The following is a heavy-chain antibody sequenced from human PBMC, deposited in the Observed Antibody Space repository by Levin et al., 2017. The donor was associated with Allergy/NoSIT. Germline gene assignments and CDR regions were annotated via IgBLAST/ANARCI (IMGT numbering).Heavy chain of an antibody. CDR3: ASRIIFSGSYDNYFDS. D-gene: IGHD1-26*01. Sequence: GGSLRLSCAASGFTFNRYSMNWVRQAPGKGLEWVSYISSSGSTMYYADSVQGRFTISRDNAKNSVYLQMHSLRDEDTAVYFCASRIIFSGSYDNYFDSWGQGTLVTVSS. CDR2: ISSSGSTM. V-gene: IGHV3-48*02. J-gene: IGHJ4*02. CDR1: GFTFNRYS.